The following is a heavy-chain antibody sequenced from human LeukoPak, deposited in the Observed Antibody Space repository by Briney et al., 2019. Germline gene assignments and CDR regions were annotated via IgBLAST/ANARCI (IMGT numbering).Heavy chain of an antibody. J-gene: IGHJ4*02. CDR1: GYSISSGYY. CDR2: IYHSGST. V-gene: IGHV4-38-2*02. Sequence: PSETLSLTCTVSGYSISSGYYWGWIRQPPGKGLEWIGRIYHSGSTYYNPSLKSRVTISVDTSKKQFSLKLSSVTAADTAVYYCARTRYYYNSRSYGAPYYFDYWGQGTLVTVSS. CDR3: ARTRYYYNSRSYGAPYYFDY. D-gene: IGHD3-10*01.